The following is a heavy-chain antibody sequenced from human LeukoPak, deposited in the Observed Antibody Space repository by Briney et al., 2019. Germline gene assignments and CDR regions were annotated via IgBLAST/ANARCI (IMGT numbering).Heavy chain of an antibody. CDR1: GGTFSSYA. CDR3: ARGVGATMPHYFDY. Sequence: SVKVSCKASGGTFSSYAISWVRQAPGQGLEWMGRIIPNFGTANYAQKFQGRVTITTDESTSTAYMELSSLRSEDTAAYYCARGVGATMPHYFDYWGQGTLVTVSS. V-gene: IGHV1-69*05. J-gene: IGHJ4*02. D-gene: IGHD1-26*01. CDR2: IIPNFGTA.